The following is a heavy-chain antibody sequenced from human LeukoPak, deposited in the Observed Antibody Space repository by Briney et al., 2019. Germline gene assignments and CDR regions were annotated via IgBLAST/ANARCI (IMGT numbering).Heavy chain of an antibody. CDR1: GFTFGSYS. CDR2: ISSSSSYI. Sequence: GGSLRLSCAASGFTFGSYSMNWVRQAPGKGLEWVSSISSSSSYIYYADSVKGRFTISRDNAKNSLHLQMNSLRAEDTAVYYCAKNYYDSSGLFDYWGQGTLVIVSS. D-gene: IGHD3-22*01. J-gene: IGHJ4*02. V-gene: IGHV3-21*01. CDR3: AKNYYDSSGLFDY.